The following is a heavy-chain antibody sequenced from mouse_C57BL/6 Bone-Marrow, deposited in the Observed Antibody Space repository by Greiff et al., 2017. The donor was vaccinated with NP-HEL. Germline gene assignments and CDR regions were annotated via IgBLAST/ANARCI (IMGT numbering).Heavy chain of an antibody. V-gene: IGHV14-4*01. CDR2: IDPENGDT. J-gene: IGHJ4*01. Sequence: EVQRVESGAELVRPGASVKLSCTASGFNIKDDYMHWVKQRPEQGLEWIGWIDPENGDTEYASKFQGKATITADTSSNTAYLQLSSLTSEDTAVYYCTTRGDSYAMDYWGQGTSVTVSS. CDR3: TTRGDSYAMDY. CDR1: GFNIKDDY.